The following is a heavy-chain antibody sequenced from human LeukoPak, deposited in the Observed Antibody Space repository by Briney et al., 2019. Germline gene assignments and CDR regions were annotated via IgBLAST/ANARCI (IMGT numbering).Heavy chain of an antibody. CDR3: TKEPVFIFADL. J-gene: IGHJ5*02. CDR1: GFTFSGYA. CDR2: IVSEGYKA. V-gene: IGHV3-23*01. D-gene: IGHD2-15*01. Sequence: GGSLRLSCVPPGFTFSGYAMIWIGQAPGKGLEWVATIVSEGYKAYSADSVKGRFAISRNNSQNTVHLQLNSLRAQYTSTYYRTKEPVFIFADLSGQGGLVTVSS.